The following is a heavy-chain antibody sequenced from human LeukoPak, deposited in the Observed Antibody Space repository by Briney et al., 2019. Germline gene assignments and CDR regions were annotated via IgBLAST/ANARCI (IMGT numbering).Heavy chain of an antibody. V-gene: IGHV1-8*01. CDR1: GYTFSSYD. CDR2: MNPNSGNT. J-gene: IGHJ5*02. D-gene: IGHD6-13*01. Sequence: ASVKVSCKASGYTFSSYDITWVRHATGHELEWMGWMNPNSGNTGYAQKFQGRVTMTRNTSISTAYMELSSLRSEDTAVYYCARGGIAAAVSWGQGTLVTVSS. CDR3: ARGGIAAAVS.